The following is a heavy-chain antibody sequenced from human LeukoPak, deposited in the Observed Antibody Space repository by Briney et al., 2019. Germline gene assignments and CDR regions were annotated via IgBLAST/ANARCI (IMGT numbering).Heavy chain of an antibody. V-gene: IGHV1-18*01. Sequence: ASVKVSFKAFGYTFTSSGISWVRRAHGQGLEWMGWVSTYSGNTNYAQKFQGRVTMTRDTSTNTAYMELKNLRPDDTAIYYCAIHHGYAIFGFGLGNCNRKWFDPWGQGTLVSVSS. D-gene: IGHD2-8*01. CDR1: GYTFTSSG. J-gene: IGHJ5*02. CDR3: AIHHGYAIFGFGLGNCNRKWFDP. CDR2: VSTYSGNT.